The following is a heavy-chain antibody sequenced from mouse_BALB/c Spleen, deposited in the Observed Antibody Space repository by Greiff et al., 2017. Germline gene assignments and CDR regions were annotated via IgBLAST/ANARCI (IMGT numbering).Heavy chain of an antibody. V-gene: IGHV5-17*02. CDR3: ARSDDPYAMDY. Sequence: EVKLVESGGGLVQPGGSRKLSCAASGFTFSSFGMHWVRQAPEKGLEWVAYISSGSSTIYYADTVKGRFTISRDNPKNTLFLQMTSLRSEDTAMYYCARSDDPYAMDYWGQGTSVTVSS. J-gene: IGHJ4*01. CDR2: ISSGSSTI. CDR1: GFTFSSFG.